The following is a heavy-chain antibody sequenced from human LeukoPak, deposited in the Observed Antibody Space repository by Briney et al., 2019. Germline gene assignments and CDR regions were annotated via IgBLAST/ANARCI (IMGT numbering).Heavy chain of an antibody. CDR3: ARGGAYGDYNWFDP. V-gene: IGHV4-4*07. CDR2: IYTSGST. Sequence: SETLSLTCTVSGGSISSYYWSWIRQPAGKGLEWIGRIYTSGSTNYNPSLKSRVTMSVGTSKNQFSLKLSSVTAADTAVYYCARGGAYGDYNWFDPWGQGTLVTVSS. CDR1: GGSISSYY. D-gene: IGHD4-17*01. J-gene: IGHJ5*02.